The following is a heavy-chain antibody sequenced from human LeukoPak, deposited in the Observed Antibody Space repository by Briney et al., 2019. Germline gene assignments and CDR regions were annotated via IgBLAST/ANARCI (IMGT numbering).Heavy chain of an antibody. CDR3: ARERGYSDY. CDR2: INHSGST. Sequence: SETLSLTCAVYGGSFSGYYWSWIRQPPGKGLEWIGEINHSGSTNYNPSLKSRVTMSVDTSKNQFSLKLSSVTAADTAVYYCARERGYSDYWGQGTLVTVSS. D-gene: IGHD5-12*01. J-gene: IGHJ4*02. CDR1: GGSFSGYY. V-gene: IGHV4-34*01.